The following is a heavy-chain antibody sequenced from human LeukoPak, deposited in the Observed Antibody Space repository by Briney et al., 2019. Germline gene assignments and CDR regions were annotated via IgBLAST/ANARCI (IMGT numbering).Heavy chain of an antibody. CDR1: GGSISSSSYY. Sequence: PSETLSLTCTVSGGSISSSSYYWGWIRQPPGKGLEWIGSIYYSGSTYYNPSLKSRVTISVDTSKNQFSLKLSSVTAADTAVYYCARVKQNSGYSYGDWGQGTLVTVSS. D-gene: IGHD5-18*01. J-gene: IGHJ4*02. CDR3: ARVKQNSGYSYGD. V-gene: IGHV4-39*07. CDR2: IYYSGST.